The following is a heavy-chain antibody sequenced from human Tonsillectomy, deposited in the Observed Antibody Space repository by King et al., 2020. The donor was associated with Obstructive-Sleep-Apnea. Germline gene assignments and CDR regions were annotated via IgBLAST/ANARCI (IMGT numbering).Heavy chain of an antibody. CDR2: INSYGSGT. J-gene: IGHJ6*02. Sequence: VQLVESGGGLVQPWGSLRLSCAASVFTFSSYWMHGVRKGPGKGLVWASLINSYGSGTTYADSVKGRFTIHRDNAKNTRSLQMNSLRAEDTAVYYCARTSPIYGVVSYGMDVWGQGTTVTVYS. D-gene: IGHD3-3*01. CDR3: ARTSPIYGVVSYGMDV. CDR1: VFTFSSYW. V-gene: IGHV3-74*01.